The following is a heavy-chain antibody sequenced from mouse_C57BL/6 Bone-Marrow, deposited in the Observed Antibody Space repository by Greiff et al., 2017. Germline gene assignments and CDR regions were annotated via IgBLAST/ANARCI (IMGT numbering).Heavy chain of an antibody. Sequence: QVQLQQSGAELARPGASVKLSCKASGYTFTSYGISWVKQRTGQGLEWIGEIYPRSGNTYYNEKFKGKATLTADKSSSTAYMELRSLTSEDSAVYFCARCGDYGAYWYFDVWGTGTTVTVSS. CDR3: ARCGDYGAYWYFDV. D-gene: IGHD2-4*01. CDR1: GYTFTSYG. V-gene: IGHV1-81*01. J-gene: IGHJ1*03. CDR2: IYPRSGNT.